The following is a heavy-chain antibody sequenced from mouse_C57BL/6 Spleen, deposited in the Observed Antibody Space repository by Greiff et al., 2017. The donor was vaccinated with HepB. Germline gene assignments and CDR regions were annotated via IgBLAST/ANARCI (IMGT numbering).Heavy chain of an antibody. CDR3: ARSLRYYAMDY. Sequence: EVQVVESGGGLVQPGGSLSLSCAASGFTFTDYYMSWVRQPPGKALEWLGFIRNKANGYTTEYSASVKGRFTISRDNSQSILYLQMNALRAEDSATYYCARSLRYYAMDYWGQGTSVTVSS. CDR1: GFTFTDYY. D-gene: IGHD2-12*01. V-gene: IGHV7-3*01. J-gene: IGHJ4*01. CDR2: IRNKANGYTT.